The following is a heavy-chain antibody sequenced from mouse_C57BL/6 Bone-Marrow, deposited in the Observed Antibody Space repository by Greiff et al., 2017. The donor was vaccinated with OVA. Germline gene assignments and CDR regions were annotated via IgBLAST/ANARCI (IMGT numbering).Heavy chain of an antibody. CDR3: ARGGGYPTWFAY. D-gene: IGHD2-2*01. V-gene: IGHV1-64*01. CDR2: IHPNSGST. Sequence: QVQLQQPGAELVKPGASVKLSCKASGYTFTSYWMHWVKQRPGQGLEWMGMIHPNSGSTNYTEKFKRTATLTVDKSSITAYMHLSSLTSEYSAVYYCARGGGYPTWFAYWGQGTLVTVSA. CDR1: GYTFTSYW. J-gene: IGHJ3*01.